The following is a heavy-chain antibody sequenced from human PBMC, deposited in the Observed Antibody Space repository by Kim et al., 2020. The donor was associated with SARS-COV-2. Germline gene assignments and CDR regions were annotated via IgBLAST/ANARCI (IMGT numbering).Heavy chain of an antibody. CDR1: GFSFSNYW. V-gene: IGHV3-7*03. J-gene: IGHJ2*01. Sequence: GGSLRLSCAASGFSFSNYWMTWVRQAPGRGLEWVANIKEDGSERYYVDSVNGRFTISRDNAKSSLYLQMNSLRVDDTAVYYCARDTDWHFDLWGRGPLVT. CDR2: IKEDGSER. CDR3: ARDTDWHFDL.